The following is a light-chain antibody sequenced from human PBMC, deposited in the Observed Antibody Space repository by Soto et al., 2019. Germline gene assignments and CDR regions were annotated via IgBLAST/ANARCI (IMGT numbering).Light chain of an antibody. V-gene: IGKV3-20*01. CDR3: QQYTAWPLP. CDR2: GIS. CDR1: QSVTSNY. J-gene: IGKJ1*01. Sequence: ELVMTQSPATLSVSPGEGATLSCRASQSVTSNYLAWYQQKPGKAPRLLIHGISNRATGVPDRFSGSGSGTDFTLTISRLEPEDFAVYYCQQYTAWPLPFGQGTKVDIK.